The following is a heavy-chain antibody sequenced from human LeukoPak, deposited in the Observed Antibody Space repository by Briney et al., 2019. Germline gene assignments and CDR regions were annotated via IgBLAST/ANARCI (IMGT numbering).Heavy chain of an antibody. CDR1: GYTFTGYY. CDR2: IDPNSGGT. Sequence: ASVKVSCKASGYTFTGYYMHWVRQAPGQGLEWMGWIDPNSGGTNYAQKLQGRVTMTRDTSISTAYMELSRLRSDDTAVYYCARDLGWFGELFRYYFDYWGQGTLVTVSS. J-gene: IGHJ4*02. V-gene: IGHV1-2*02. D-gene: IGHD3-10*01. CDR3: ARDLGWFGELFRYYFDY.